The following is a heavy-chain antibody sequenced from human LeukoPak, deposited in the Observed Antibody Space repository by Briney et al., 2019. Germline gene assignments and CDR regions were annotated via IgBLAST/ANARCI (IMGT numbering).Heavy chain of an antibody. V-gene: IGHV3-21*01. Sequence: GGSLRLSCAASGFTFSSYSMNWVRQAPGKGLEWVSSISSSSSYIYYADSVKGRFTISRDNAKNSLYLQMNSLRAEDTAVYYCPRARTYYYDSSRYNDYWGQGTLVTVSS. CDR2: ISSSSSYI. CDR3: PRARTYYYDSSRYNDY. CDR1: GFTFSSYS. J-gene: IGHJ4*02. D-gene: IGHD3-22*01.